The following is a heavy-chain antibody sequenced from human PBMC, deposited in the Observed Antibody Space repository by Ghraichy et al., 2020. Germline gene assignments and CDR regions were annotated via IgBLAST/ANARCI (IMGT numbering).Heavy chain of an antibody. V-gene: IGHV3-23*01. CDR2: ISGSGGST. CDR3: AKDRLRIQLWSFDY. Sequence: GGSLRLSCAASGFTFSSYAMSWVRQAPGKGLEWVSAISGSGGSTYYADSVKGRFTISRDNSKNMLYLQMNSLRAEDTAVYYCAKDRLRIQLWSFDYWGQGTLVTVSS. J-gene: IGHJ4*02. CDR1: GFTFSSYA. D-gene: IGHD5-18*01.